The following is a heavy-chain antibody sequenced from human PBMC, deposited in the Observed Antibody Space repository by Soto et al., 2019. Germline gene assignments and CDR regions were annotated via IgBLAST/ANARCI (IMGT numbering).Heavy chain of an antibody. V-gene: IGHV4-34*01. CDR3: ANRRYYDYWSGKGRFDP. Sequence: SETLSRTCAVDGFSISCYYLSLIRQPPGKGLEWIGEINHSGSTNYNPSLKSRVTISVDTSKNQFSLKLSSVTAADTAVYYCANRRYYDYWSGKGRFDPWGQGNLVTVSA. D-gene: IGHD3-3*01. CDR2: INHSGST. CDR1: GFSISCYY. J-gene: IGHJ5*02.